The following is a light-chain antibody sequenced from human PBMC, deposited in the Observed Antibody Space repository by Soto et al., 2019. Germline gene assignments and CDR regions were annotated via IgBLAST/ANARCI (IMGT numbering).Light chain of an antibody. J-gene: IGKJ2*01. Sequence: EIVFTQSPGTLSLSPGERATLSCRASQSVSSSYLAWYQQKPGQAPRLLIYGASSRATGIPDRFSGSGSGTDFTLTISGLESEDFAVYYCQQYKSWPYTFGQGTKVDIK. CDR2: GAS. V-gene: IGKV3-20*01. CDR3: QQYKSWPYT. CDR1: QSVSSSY.